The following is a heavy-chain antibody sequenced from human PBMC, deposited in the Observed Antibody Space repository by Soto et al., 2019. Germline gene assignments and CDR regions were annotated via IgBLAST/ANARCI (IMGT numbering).Heavy chain of an antibody. CDR3: ASARHIGP. Sequence: GGSLRLSCTASGFTFSNYWMSWVRQAPGKGLEWVANIGQDGSQRNYVDSVKGRFTISRGNAENSLYLQMNSLRAEDTAIYYCASARHIGPWGQGTLVTVSS. D-gene: IGHD2-21*01. CDR1: GFTFSNYW. J-gene: IGHJ5*02. CDR2: IGQDGSQR. V-gene: IGHV3-7*01.